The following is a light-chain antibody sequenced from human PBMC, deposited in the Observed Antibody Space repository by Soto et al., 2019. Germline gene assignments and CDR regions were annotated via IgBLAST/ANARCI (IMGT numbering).Light chain of an antibody. J-gene: IGKJ2*01. Sequence: ENVLTQSPGTLSLSPGERATLSCRASQSVDSSYLAWYQQKPGQAPRLLIYGTSTRATGIPDRFSGSGSGTDFTLTINRLEPEDFAVYYCQQYSSSLYTFGQGTKLEIK. CDR2: GTS. CDR1: QSVDSSY. V-gene: IGKV3-20*01. CDR3: QQYSSSLYT.